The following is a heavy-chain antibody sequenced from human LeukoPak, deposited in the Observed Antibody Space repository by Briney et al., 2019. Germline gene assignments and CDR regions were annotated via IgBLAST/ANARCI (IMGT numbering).Heavy chain of an antibody. CDR2: ISSSGSTI. J-gene: IGHJ4*02. D-gene: IGHD4-23*01. Sequence: GGSLRLSCAASGFTFSSYVMNWVRQAPGKGLEWVSHISSSGSTIYYTDSVKGRFTISRDNSKNSLYLQMNSLRAEDTAIYYCARTVARIGYWGQGTLVTVSS. V-gene: IGHV3-48*03. CDR1: GFTFSSYV. CDR3: ARTVARIGY.